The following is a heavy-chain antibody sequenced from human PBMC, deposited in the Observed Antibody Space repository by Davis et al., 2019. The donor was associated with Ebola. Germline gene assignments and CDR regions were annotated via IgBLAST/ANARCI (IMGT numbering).Heavy chain of an antibody. V-gene: IGHV1-46*01. D-gene: IGHD2-21*01. CDR2: INPNNGNT. Sequence: AASAKVSCKASGYTFTSYYMHWVRQAPGQGLEWMGIINPNNGNTSYAQNFQGRVTMTNDKSTSTVYMELSRLKSEDTAIFYSMREGDGYWGQGTLVIVSS. CDR1: GYTFTSYY. CDR3: MREGDGY. J-gene: IGHJ4*02.